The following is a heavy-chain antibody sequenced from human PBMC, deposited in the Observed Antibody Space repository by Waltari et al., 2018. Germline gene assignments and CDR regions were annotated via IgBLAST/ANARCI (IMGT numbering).Heavy chain of an antibody. V-gene: IGHV3-33*01. CDR2: IWYDGSNK. J-gene: IGHJ4*02. D-gene: IGHD3-22*01. CDR1: GFTFSSYG. Sequence: QVQLVESGGGVVQPGRSLRLSCAASGFTFSSYGMHWVRQAPGKGLEWVAVIWYDGSNKYYSDSVKGRFTISRDNSKNTLYLQMNSLRAEDTAVYYCARDLLYYYDSSGYPLDYWGQGTLVTVSS. CDR3: ARDLLYYYDSSGYPLDY.